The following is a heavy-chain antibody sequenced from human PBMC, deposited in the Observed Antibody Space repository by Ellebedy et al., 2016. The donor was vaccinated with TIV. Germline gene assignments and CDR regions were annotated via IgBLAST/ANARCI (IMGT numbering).Heavy chain of an antibody. V-gene: IGHV3-11*04. J-gene: IGHJ4*02. CDR1: RLTFSDYH. CDR2: ISSSGNTI. CDR3: AGVIIVTKEFDS. D-gene: IGHD2/OR15-2a*01. Sequence: PGGSLRLSCAASRLTFSDYHMSWIRQAPGKLLACASYISSSGNTIHYADSVKGRFTISRDNAKNSLYLQMSGLRAEDTAVYYCAGVIIVTKEFDSWGQGTLVTVSS.